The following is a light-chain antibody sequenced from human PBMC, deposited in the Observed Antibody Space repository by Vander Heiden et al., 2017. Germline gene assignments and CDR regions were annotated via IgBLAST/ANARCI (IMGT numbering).Light chain of an antibody. CDR3: QQRSNWPRLT. CDR1: QSVSSY. CDR2: DAS. V-gene: IGKV3-11*01. J-gene: IGKJ4*01. Sequence: EIVLTQSPATLSLSPGERATLSCRASQSVSSYLAWYQQKPGQAPRLLIYDASNRATGIQARFSGSGSGTDFTLTISSLEPEDFAVYYCQQRSNWPRLTFGGGTKVEIK.